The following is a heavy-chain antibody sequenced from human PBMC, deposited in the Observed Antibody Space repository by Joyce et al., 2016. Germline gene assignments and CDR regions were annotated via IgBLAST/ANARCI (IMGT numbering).Heavy chain of an antibody. D-gene: IGHD3-16*01. Sequence: EVQLVEAGGALVQPGGSLRLSCAASGFTFSAYEIHWVRQTTGKGLEWVSAIGTAGDPYYAGSVKGRFTISRENAKSSVFLQMNSLRAEDTAVYYCARERGGGMSAFDIWGQGTMVTVSS. CDR2: IGTAGDP. J-gene: IGHJ3*02. CDR3: ARERGGGMSAFDI. CDR1: GFTFSAYE. V-gene: IGHV3-13*05.